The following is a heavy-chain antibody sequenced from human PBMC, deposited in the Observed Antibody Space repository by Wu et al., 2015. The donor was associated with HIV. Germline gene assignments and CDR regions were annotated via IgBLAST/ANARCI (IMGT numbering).Heavy chain of an antibody. CDR3: ARDGGRGYNYASLDY. V-gene: IGHV1-46*01. D-gene: IGHD5-24*01. CDR2: INPSGSST. CDR1: GYIFTTYY. Sequence: QAQVVQSGAEVKKPGASVRVSCKASGYIFTTYYMHWVRQAPGQGLEWMAIINPSGSSTTYTQKFQGRVTMTSDTSTSTVYMKLSGLRSEDTAIYYCARDGGRGYNYASLDYWGQGTLVTVSS. J-gene: IGHJ4*02.